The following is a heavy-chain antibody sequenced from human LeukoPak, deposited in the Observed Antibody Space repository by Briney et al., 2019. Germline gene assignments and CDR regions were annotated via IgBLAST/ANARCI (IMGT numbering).Heavy chain of an antibody. CDR3: ARVIVQMVYTIEPSWFDP. V-gene: IGHV1-18*01. Sequence: GASVKVSCKASGYTFSNYAINWVRQAPGQGLEWMGWISTYNGNTNYAQKLQDRVTMTTDTSTSTAYMELRSLRSDDTAVYYCARVIVQMVYTIEPSWFDPWGQGTLVTVSS. D-gene: IGHD2-8*01. CDR1: GYTFSNYA. J-gene: IGHJ5*02. CDR2: ISTYNGNT.